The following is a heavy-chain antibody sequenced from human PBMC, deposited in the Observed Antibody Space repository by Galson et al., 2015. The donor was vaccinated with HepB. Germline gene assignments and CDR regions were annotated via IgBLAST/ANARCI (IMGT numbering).Heavy chain of an antibody. CDR1: GYTLTELS. CDR2: FDPEDGET. D-gene: IGHD2-21*02. CDR3: AIRERLLFGYDAFDI. V-gene: IGHV1-24*01. Sequence: SVKVSCKVSGYTLTELSMHWVRQAPGGGLEWMGGFDPEDGETIYAQKFQGRVTMTEDTSTDTAYMELSSLRSEDTAVYYRAIRERLLFGYDAFDIWGQGTMVTVSS. J-gene: IGHJ3*02.